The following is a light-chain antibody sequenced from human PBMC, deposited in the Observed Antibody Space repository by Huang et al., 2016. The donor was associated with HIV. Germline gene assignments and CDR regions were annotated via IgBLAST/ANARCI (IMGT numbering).Light chain of an antibody. V-gene: IGKV1-5*03. CDR2: KAS. CDR1: QSISSW. Sequence: DIQMTQSPSTLSASVGDRVTITCRASQSISSWLAWYQQKPGKAPNLLIYKASSLESGVPSRFSGSGSGTEFTLTISSPQPDDFATYYCQQYNSLAWTFGQGTKVEIK. CDR3: QQYNSLAWT. J-gene: IGKJ1*01.